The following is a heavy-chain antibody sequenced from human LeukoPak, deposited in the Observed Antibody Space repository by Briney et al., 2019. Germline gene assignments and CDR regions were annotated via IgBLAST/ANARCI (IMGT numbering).Heavy chain of an antibody. V-gene: IGHV1-2*06. CDR2: INPNSGGT. D-gene: IGHD2-15*01. Sequence: ASVKVSCKASGYTFTGYYMHWVRQAPGQGLEWMGRINPNSGGTNYAQKFQGRVTMTRDTSISTAYMELSRLRSDDTAVYYCAGLGYCSGGSCYTNGYWGQGTLVTVSS. CDR1: GYTFTGYY. J-gene: IGHJ4*02. CDR3: AGLGYCSGGSCYTNGY.